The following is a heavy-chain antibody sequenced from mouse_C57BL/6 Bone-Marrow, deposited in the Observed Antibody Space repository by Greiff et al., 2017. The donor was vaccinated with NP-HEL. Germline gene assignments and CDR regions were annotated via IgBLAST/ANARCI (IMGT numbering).Heavy chain of an antibody. V-gene: IGHV14-4*01. Sequence: EVPLQQSGAELVRPGASVKLSCTASGFNIKDDYMHWVKQRPEQGLEWIGWIDPENGDTEYASKFQGKATITADTSSNTAYLQLSSLTSEDTAVYYCTRGLLLYAMDYWGQGTSVTVSS. J-gene: IGHJ4*01. CDR1: GFNIKDDY. CDR2: IDPENGDT. CDR3: TRGLLLYAMDY. D-gene: IGHD2-3*01.